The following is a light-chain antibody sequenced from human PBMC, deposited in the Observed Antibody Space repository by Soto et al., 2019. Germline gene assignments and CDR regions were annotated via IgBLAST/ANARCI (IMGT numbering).Light chain of an antibody. V-gene: IGKV3-20*01. CDR2: DTS. Sequence: EIVLTQSPGTLSLSPGDRATLSCRASQSVSNYYLAGYQQKPGQAPRLLIYDTSSRATGIPDRFIGSGSGTDFTLTISRLEPEDLAVYYCQHYGSPRTFGQGTKVEIK. J-gene: IGKJ1*01. CDR1: QSVSNYY. CDR3: QHYGSPRT.